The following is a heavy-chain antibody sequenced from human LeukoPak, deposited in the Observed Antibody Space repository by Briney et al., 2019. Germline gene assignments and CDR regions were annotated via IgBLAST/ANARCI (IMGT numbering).Heavy chain of an antibody. D-gene: IGHD6-13*01. Sequence: ASVKVSCKASGYTFTSYDINWVRQATGQGLEWMGWMNPNSGNTGYAQKFQGRVTMTRNTSISTAYMELNSLRSEDTAVYYCARGYWSSGWSSYYYMDVWGKGTTVTISS. CDR1: GYTFTSYD. CDR3: ARGYWSSGWSSYYYMDV. CDR2: MNPNSGNT. J-gene: IGHJ6*03. V-gene: IGHV1-8*01.